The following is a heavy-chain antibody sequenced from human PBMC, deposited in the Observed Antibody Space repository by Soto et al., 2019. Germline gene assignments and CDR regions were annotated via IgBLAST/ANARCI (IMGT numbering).Heavy chain of an antibody. Sequence: EVQLVESGGGLVKPGGSLRLSCAASGFTFSSYSMNWVRQAPGKGLEWVSSISSSSYIYYADSVKGRFTISRDNAKNSLYLQMNSLRAEDTAVYYCASARDGQLEPPRYYYYYGMDVWGQGTTVTVSS. D-gene: IGHD1-1*01. CDR1: GFTFSSYS. V-gene: IGHV3-21*01. J-gene: IGHJ6*02. CDR3: ASARDGQLEPPRYYYYYGMDV. CDR2: ISSSSYI.